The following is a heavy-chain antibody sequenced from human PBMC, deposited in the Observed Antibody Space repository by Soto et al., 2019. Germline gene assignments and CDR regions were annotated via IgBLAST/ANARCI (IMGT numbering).Heavy chain of an antibody. V-gene: IGHV5-10-1*01. D-gene: IGHD6-13*01. CDR3: AKTTPTIAASGTRYYYGMDV. Sequence: GESLKISCKGSGYSFTSYWISWVRQMPGKGLEWMGRIDPDDSYTNYSPSFQGHVTISTDKSITTAYLQWSSLKASDTAMYYWAKTTPTIAASGTRYYYGMDVGGKGTTVTVSS. CDR1: GYSFTSYW. J-gene: IGHJ6*04. CDR2: IDPDDSYT.